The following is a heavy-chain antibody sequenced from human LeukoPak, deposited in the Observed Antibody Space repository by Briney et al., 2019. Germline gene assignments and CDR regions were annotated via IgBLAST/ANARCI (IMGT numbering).Heavy chain of an antibody. D-gene: IGHD3-3*01. CDR1: GFIFSTYV. CDR3: ARDLPKITIFGALQH. CDR2: ISASGDRT. J-gene: IGHJ1*01. V-gene: IGHV3-23*01. Sequence: GGSLRLSCAASGFIFSTYVMSWVRQAPGKGLEWVSGISASGDRTYYADSVKGRFTISRDNSKNTLYSQMSSLRAEDTAVYYCARDLPKITIFGALQHWGQDTLVTVSS.